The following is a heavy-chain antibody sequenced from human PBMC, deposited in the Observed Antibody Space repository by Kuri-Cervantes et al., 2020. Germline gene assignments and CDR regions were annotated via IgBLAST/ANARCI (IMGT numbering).Heavy chain of an antibody. J-gene: IGHJ4*02. D-gene: IGHD3-22*01. CDR3: ARDRDSSGYYSPNFDY. V-gene: IGHV3-11*01. CDR2: ISSSGSTI. Sequence: LSLTCAASGFTFSDYYMSWIRQAPGKGLEWVSYISSSGSTIYYADSVKGRFTISRDNAKNSLYLQMNSLRAEDTAVHYCARDRDSSGYYSPNFDYWGQGTLVTVSS. CDR1: GFTFSDYY.